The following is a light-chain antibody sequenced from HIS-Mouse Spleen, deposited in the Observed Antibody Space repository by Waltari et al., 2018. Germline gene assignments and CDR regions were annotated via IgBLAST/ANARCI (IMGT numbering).Light chain of an antibody. Sequence: DIQMIQSASTLSASVGDRVTITCRASQSISSWLAWYQQKPGKAPKLLIYKASSLESGVPSMFSGSGSGTEFTLTISSLQPDDFATYYCQQYNSYSRTFGQGTKVEIK. J-gene: IGKJ1*01. V-gene: IGKV1-5*03. CDR1: QSISSW. CDR2: KAS. CDR3: QQYNSYSRT.